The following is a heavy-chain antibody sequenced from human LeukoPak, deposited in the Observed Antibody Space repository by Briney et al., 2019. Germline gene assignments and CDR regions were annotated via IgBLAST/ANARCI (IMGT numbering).Heavy chain of an antibody. J-gene: IGHJ4*02. D-gene: IGHD7-27*01. CDR1: GYTFTSYY. CDR3: ARDLALGIGQYYFDY. Sequence: ASVKVSFKASGYTFTSYYMHWVRQAPGQGLEWMGVINTSGGSTSYAQKFQGRVTITRDTSTSTVYMELSSLRSEDTAVYYCARDLALGIGQYYFDYWGQGTLVTVSS. V-gene: IGHV1-46*01. CDR2: INTSGGST.